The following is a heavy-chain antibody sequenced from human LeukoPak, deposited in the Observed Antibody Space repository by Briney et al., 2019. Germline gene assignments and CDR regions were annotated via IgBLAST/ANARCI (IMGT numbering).Heavy chain of an antibody. CDR2: VSGSGCST. Sequence: PWGGPMILCCASWFIFFSHALKRGRHAPREGGEGGFAVSGSGCSTYYADCVKGRFTISRDNSKNTLYLQMNSLRAEDTAGYYCAKAPRSRLGVPLDYWGQGTLVTVSS. D-gene: IGHD3-10*01. V-gene: IGHV3-23*01. J-gene: IGHJ4*02. CDR3: AKAPRSRLGVPLDY. CDR1: WFIFFSHA.